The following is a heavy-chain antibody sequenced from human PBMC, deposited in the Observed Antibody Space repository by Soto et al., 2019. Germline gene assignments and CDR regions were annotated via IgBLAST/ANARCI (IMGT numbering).Heavy chain of an antibody. CDR1: VFSFVNYS. CDR2: ISGNGANT. CDR3: AQDYGSSRYLFDY. V-gene: IGHV3-23*01. Sequence: WVSXRLSCSASVFSFVNYSGTLFRHAPGEGLEFVSTISGNGANTHYADSVKGRFSISRDNSKNTLYIQMNSLRADDTAIYYCAQDYGSSRYLFDYWGQGALVTVSS. J-gene: IGHJ4*02. D-gene: IGHD6-19*01.